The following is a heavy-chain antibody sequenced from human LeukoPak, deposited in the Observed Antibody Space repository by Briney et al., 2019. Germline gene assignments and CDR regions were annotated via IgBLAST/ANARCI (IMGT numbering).Heavy chain of an antibody. Sequence: PGGSLRLSCAASGFTFSSYAMSSVRQAPGKGLEWVSSISGSGGSTYYADSVKGRFTISRDNSKNTLYLQMNSLRAEDTAVYYCAETYYYDSSGYRRAEYFQHWGQGTLVTVSS. CDR3: AETYYYDSSGYRRAEYFQH. CDR2: ISGSGGST. D-gene: IGHD3-22*01. CDR1: GFTFSSYA. J-gene: IGHJ1*01. V-gene: IGHV3-23*01.